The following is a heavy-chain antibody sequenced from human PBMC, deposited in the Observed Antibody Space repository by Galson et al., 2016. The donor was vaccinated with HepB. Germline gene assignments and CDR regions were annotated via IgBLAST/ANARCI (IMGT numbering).Heavy chain of an antibody. CDR2: AFHNGIT. CDR3: ARADLVVVPTSTEWFDP. D-gene: IGHD2-2*01. CDR1: GGPITSNHHY. V-gene: IGHV4-39*02. Sequence: ETLSLTCTVSGGPITSNHHYWGWVRQPPGKGLEWIGSAFHNGITYYNPSLRSRVTVSVDASRNQFSLKVTSVTAADAAIYYCARADLVVVPTSTEWFDPWGQGTLVIVSS. J-gene: IGHJ5*02.